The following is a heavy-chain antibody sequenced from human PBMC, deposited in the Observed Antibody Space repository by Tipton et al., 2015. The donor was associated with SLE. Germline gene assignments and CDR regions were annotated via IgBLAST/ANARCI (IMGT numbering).Heavy chain of an antibody. Sequence: RSLRLSCAASGFKFDNFAIHWVRQIPGKGLEWVSGISWNSGNIGYAESVKGRFTISRDNPKNTVYLQMNSLRVEDTAVYYCARETIAPEGTGYNWFDPWGQGTLVTVSS. D-gene: IGHD6-13*01. J-gene: IGHJ5*02. CDR3: ARETIAPEGTGYNWFDP. V-gene: IGHV3-9*01. CDR1: GFKFDNFA. CDR2: ISWNSGNI.